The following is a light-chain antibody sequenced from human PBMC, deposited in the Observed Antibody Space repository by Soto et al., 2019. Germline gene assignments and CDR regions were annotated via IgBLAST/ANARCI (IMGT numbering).Light chain of an antibody. CDR3: SSYTSSSTYV. J-gene: IGLJ1*01. V-gene: IGLV2-14*01. Sequence: SVLTQPASVSGSPGQSITMSCTGTSSDVGTYKYVSWYQLHPGKAPKLMVYEVSNRPSGVSNRFSGSKSGNTASLTISGLQAEDEADYHCSSYTSSSTYVFGTGTKVTVL. CDR2: EVS. CDR1: SSDVGTYKY.